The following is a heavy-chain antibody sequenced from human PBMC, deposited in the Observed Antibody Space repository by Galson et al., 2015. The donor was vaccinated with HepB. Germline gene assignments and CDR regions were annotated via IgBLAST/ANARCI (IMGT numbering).Heavy chain of an antibody. CDR1: GYTFTSYG. CDR3: ARGVSYYYDSSGYYYVRYFDY. V-gene: IGHV1-18*01. J-gene: IGHJ4*02. CDR2: ISAYNGNT. Sequence: SVKVSCKASGYTFTSYGISWVRQAPGQGLEWMGWISAYNGNTNYAQKLQGRVTMTTDTSTSTAYMELRSLRSDDTAVYYCARGVSYYYDSSGYYYVRYFDYWGQGTLVTVSS. D-gene: IGHD3-22*01.